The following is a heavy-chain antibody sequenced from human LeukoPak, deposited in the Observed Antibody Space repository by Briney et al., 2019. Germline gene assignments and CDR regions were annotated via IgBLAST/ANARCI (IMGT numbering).Heavy chain of an antibody. J-gene: IGHJ4*02. CDR1: GGSISSGDYY. CDR2: IYYSGST. CDR3: ARGGTYYDFWSGTYYFDY. D-gene: IGHD3-3*01. Sequence: PSETLSLTCSVSGGSISSGDYYWSWIRQPPGKGLVWIGYIYYSGSTYYNPSLKSRVNISVDTSKNQFSLKLSSVTAADTAVYYCARGGTYYDFWSGTYYFDYWGQGTLVTVSS. V-gene: IGHV4-30-4*08.